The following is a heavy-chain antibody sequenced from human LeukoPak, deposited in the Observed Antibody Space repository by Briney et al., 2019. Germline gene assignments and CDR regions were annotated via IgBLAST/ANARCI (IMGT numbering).Heavy chain of an antibody. CDR2: INPNSGGT. V-gene: IGHV1-2*04. CDR3: ARDAYSSSWYRGGELEY. J-gene: IGHJ4*02. CDR1: GYTFTGYY. Sequence: GASVKVSCTASGYTFTGYYMHWVRQAPGQGLEWMGWINPNSGGTNYAQKFQGWVTMTRDTSISTAYMELSRLRSDDTAVYYCARDAYSSSWYRGGELEYWGQGTLVTVSS. D-gene: IGHD6-13*01.